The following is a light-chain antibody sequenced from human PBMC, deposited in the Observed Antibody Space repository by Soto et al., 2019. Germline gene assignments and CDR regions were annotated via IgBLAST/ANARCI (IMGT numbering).Light chain of an antibody. J-gene: IGLJ1*01. Sequence: QSVLTQPASVSGSPGQSITISCTGTSSDVGGYKFVSWYQQHPGKAPKLIIYEVSNRPSGVSSRFSGSKSGNTASLTISGLQAEDEADYYCGSYTGSIYVFGTGTKVTVL. V-gene: IGLV2-14*01. CDR1: SSDVGGYKF. CDR2: EVS. CDR3: GSYTGSIYV.